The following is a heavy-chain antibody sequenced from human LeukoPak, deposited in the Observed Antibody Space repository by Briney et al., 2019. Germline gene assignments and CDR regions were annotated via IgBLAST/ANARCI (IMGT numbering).Heavy chain of an antibody. CDR3: ARVSNDPGKTGYTFDN. V-gene: IGHV3-33*01. CDR2: IWYDGSKK. Sequence: GGSLRLSCVASGFSFSSYGLHWVRQAPGRGLEWVAMIWYDGSKKYYADSARGRFTVSRDDSKNTMYLQMDSLRADDTAVYTCARVSNDPGKTGYTFDNWGQGALVTVSS. D-gene: IGHD3-9*01. J-gene: IGHJ4*02. CDR1: GFSFSSYG.